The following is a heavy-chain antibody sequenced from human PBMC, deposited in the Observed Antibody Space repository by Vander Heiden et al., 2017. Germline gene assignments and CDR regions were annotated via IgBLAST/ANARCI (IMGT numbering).Heavy chain of an antibody. CDR2: IWNDGRRE. CDR1: GFTFSLYG. V-gene: IGHV3-33*01. J-gene: IGHJ3*02. Sequence: QVQLVESGGGVVQPGRSLRLSCAASGFTFSLYGMHWVRQAPGKGLEWVAIIWNDGRREDYADSGKGRFTISRDNSKNSLYLQMNNLRAEDTAVYYCARGPWRTGTITAFDIWGQGTVVTVSS. CDR3: ARGPWRTGTITAFDI. D-gene: IGHD1-7*01.